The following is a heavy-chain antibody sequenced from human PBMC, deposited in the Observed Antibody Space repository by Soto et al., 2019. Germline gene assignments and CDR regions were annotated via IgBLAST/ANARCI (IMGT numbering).Heavy chain of an antibody. D-gene: IGHD2-21*01. CDR2: INPNIFGT. V-gene: IGHV1-2*04. CDR1: GYTFTSYG. CDR3: ARASGGLGIYYFDY. J-gene: IGHJ4*02. Sequence: GASVKVSCKASGYTFTSYGISLVRQAPVQVLELIVWINPNIFGTNYSQKFQGWFTITMYTSIITSYIELIMLISDYTSVYYCARASGGLGIYYFDYWGQGTLVTVSS.